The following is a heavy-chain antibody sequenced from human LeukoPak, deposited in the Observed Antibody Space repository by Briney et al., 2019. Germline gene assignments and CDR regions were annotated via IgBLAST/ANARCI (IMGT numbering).Heavy chain of an antibody. D-gene: IGHD3-10*01. CDR1: GGTFSSYA. V-gene: IGHV1-2*02. CDR3: ARGKFTMVRGVKCPDY. Sequence: ASVKVSCKASGGTFSSYAISWVRQAPGQGLEWMGWINPNSGGTNYAQKFQGRVTMTRDTSISTAYMELSRLRSDDTAVYYCARGKFTMVRGVKCPDYWGQGTLVTVSS. CDR2: INPNSGGT. J-gene: IGHJ4*02.